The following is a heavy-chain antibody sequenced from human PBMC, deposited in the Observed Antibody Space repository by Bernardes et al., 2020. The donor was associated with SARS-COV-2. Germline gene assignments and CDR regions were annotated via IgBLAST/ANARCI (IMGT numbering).Heavy chain of an antibody. V-gene: IGHV3-30*04. D-gene: IGHD6-19*01. Sequence: GGSLRLSCAASGFTFSSYAMHWVRQAPGKGLEWVAVISYDGSNKYYADSVKGRFTISRDNSKNTLYLQMNSLRAEDTAVYYCARDPAVAGWYYFDYWGQGTLVTVSS. J-gene: IGHJ4*02. CDR1: GFTFSSYA. CDR3: ARDPAVAGWYYFDY. CDR2: ISYDGSNK.